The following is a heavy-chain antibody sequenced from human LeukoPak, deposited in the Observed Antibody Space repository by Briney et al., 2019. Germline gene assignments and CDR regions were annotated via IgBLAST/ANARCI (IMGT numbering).Heavy chain of an antibody. J-gene: IGHJ6*03. Sequence: VKPSETLSLTCTVSGGSISSYYWSWIRQPPGKGLEWIGCTYYTGSTNHNPSLKSRVTISVDTSKNQFSLKMSSVTAADTAVYYCARVPSASAYHYMDVWGKGTTVTVSS. D-gene: IGHD6-13*01. CDR3: ARVPSASAYHYMDV. CDR2: TYYTGST. V-gene: IGHV4-59*01. CDR1: GGSISSYY.